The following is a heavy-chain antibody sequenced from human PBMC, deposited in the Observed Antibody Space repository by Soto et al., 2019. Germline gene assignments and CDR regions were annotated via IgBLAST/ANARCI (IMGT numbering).Heavy chain of an antibody. CDR2: IKQDGSEK. Sequence: GGSLRLSCAASGFTFSSYWMSWVRQAPGKGLEWVANIKQDGSEKYYVDSVKGRFTISRDNAKNSLYLQMNSLRAEDTAVYYCARDSDYYGSGSYFPYWGQGTLVTSPQ. V-gene: IGHV3-7*01. CDR1: GFTFSSYW. J-gene: IGHJ4*02. CDR3: ARDSDYYGSGSYFPY. D-gene: IGHD3-10*01.